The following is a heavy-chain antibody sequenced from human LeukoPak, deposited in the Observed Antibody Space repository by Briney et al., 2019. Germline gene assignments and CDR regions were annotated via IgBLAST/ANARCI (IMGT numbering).Heavy chain of an antibody. V-gene: IGHV3-48*04. D-gene: IGHD4-17*01. CDR1: GFTFSSYS. Sequence: SGGSLRLSCAASGFTFSSYSMNWVRQAPGKGLEWVSYISSSSSTIYYADSVKGRFTISRDNAKKSLYLQVNSLRAEDTAVYYCARDLYYGDYVFDYWGQGTLVTVSS. CDR3: ARDLYYGDYVFDY. J-gene: IGHJ4*02. CDR2: ISSSSSTI.